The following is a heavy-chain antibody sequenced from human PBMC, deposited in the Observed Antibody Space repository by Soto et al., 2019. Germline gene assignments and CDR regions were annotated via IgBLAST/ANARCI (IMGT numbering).Heavy chain of an antibody. CDR2: IYHTGKT. CDR1: GDYIHVGGYY. Sequence: SETLSLTCSVSGDYIHVGGYYWTWIRQRPGKGLEWMGYIYHTGKTYYNPSLESRLTMSVDRSKNQFSLRLTSVTAADTAVYFCGRDLTSNANCIDPWGQGTLVTVSS. J-gene: IGHJ5*02. V-gene: IGHV4-30-4*01. CDR3: GRDLTSNANCIDP. D-gene: IGHD2-2*01.